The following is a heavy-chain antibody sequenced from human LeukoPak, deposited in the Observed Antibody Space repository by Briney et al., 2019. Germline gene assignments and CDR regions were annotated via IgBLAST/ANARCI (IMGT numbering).Heavy chain of an antibody. CDR3: ARGFSSGRGDAFDV. V-gene: IGHV4-39*01. CDR2: IYYSGTT. D-gene: IGHD6-19*01. J-gene: IGHJ3*01. CDR1: GGSISSTTYY. Sequence: TSETLSLTCTVSGGSISSTTYYWAWIRQSPGKGLEWIGRIYYSGTTYHNPSLKSRVTVSVDTAKNQFSLRLNTVTAADTAIYYCARGFSSGRGDAFDVWGQGTMVNVTS.